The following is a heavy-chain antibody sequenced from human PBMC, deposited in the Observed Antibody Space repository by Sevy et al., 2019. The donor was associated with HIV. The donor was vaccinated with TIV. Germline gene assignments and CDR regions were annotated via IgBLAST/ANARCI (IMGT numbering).Heavy chain of an antibody. D-gene: IGHD2-8*02. CDR3: TRRAGRVYGAQLNHY. V-gene: IGHV3-49*03. J-gene: IGHJ4*02. CDR1: GFTFGDYA. CDR2: IRSATDGEPT. Sequence: GGSLRLSCTASGFTFGDYAMSWFRQAPGRGLEWVGFIRSATDGEPTEYAASVKGRFTVSRDDSKSMVYLQMNSLKSDDTAVYYCTRRAGRVYGAQLNHYWGQGTLVTVSS.